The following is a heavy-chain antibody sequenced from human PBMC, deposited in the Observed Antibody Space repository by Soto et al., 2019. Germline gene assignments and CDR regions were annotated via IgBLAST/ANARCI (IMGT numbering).Heavy chain of an antibody. D-gene: IGHD6-13*01. Sequence: PWCSPRLACASSGFTFNSYAMSLVRQAPGKGLEWVSAISGSGGSTYYADSVKGRFTISRDNSKNTLYPQMNSLRAEDMAVYYCAKDVGSGWYNEGFADDYWGQGTLVTVSS. V-gene: IGHV3-23*01. J-gene: IGHJ4*02. CDR2: ISGSGGST. CDR3: AKDVGSGWYNEGFADDY. CDR1: GFTFNSYA.